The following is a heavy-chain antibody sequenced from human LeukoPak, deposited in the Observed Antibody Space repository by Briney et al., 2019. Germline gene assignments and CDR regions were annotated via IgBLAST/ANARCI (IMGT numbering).Heavy chain of an antibody. Sequence: GASVKVSCKASGGTFSSYAISWVRQAPGQGLEWMGGIIPIFGTAKYAQKFQGRVTITADKSTSTAYMELSSLRSEDTAVYYCATTSDTAMVTFHDYWGQGTLVTVSS. CDR3: ATTSDTAMVTFHDY. CDR1: GGTFSSYA. J-gene: IGHJ4*02. D-gene: IGHD5-18*01. CDR2: IIPIFGTA. V-gene: IGHV1-69*06.